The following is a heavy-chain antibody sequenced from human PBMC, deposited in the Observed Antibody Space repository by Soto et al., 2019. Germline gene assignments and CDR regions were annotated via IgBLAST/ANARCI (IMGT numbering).Heavy chain of an antibody. CDR3: ARGGGPRGWYFDL. CDR2: LSAYNGNT. J-gene: IGHJ2*01. D-gene: IGHD3-16*01. V-gene: IGHV1-18*01. Sequence: QVQLVQSGAEVKKPGAPEKVSCKAPGYTFTSYGISWVRQAPGQGLEWTGWLSAYNGNTNYAQKLQGRVTMTADTTTSTAYMEMRGLISDDTAVYYCARGGGPRGWYFDLCGRGTLVPVSS. CDR1: GYTFTSYG.